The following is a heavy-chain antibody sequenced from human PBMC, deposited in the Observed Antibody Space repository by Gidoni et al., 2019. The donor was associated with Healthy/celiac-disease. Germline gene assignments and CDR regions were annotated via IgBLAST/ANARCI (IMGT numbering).Heavy chain of an antibody. Sequence: EVQLVESGGGLVQPGGSRRLSCAASGFTVRSNYMSWVRQAPGKGLEWVSVIYSGGSTYYADSVKGRFTISRDNSKNTLYLQMNSLRAEDTAVYYCARAPDTTYGMDVWGQGTTVTVSS. CDR3: ARAPDTTYGMDV. CDR1: GFTVRSNY. D-gene: IGHD5-18*01. V-gene: IGHV3-66*01. CDR2: IYSGGST. J-gene: IGHJ6*02.